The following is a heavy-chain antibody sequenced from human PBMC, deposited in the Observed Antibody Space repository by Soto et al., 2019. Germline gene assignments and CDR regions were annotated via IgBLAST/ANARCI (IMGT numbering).Heavy chain of an antibody. J-gene: IGHJ4*02. CDR3: ARYYYDSSEYYFDY. Sequence: PSETLSLTCTVSGGSISSGGYYWSWIRQHPGKGLEWIGYIYYSGSTYYNPSLKSRVTISVDTSKNQFSLKLSSVTAADTAVYYCARYYYDSSEYYFDYWGQGTPVTVSS. CDR1: GGSISSGGYY. CDR2: IYYSGST. D-gene: IGHD3-22*01. V-gene: IGHV4-31*03.